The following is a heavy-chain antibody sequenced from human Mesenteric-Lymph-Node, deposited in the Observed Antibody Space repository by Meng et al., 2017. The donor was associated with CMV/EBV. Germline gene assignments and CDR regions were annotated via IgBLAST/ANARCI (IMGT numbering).Heavy chain of an antibody. V-gene: IGHV4-39*07. CDR3: ATVGGAIFGDYFDP. Sequence: SAGSISSSSYYWAWIRQPPGKGLEWIGNINYSGSTDYNPSLKSRVTISVDTSKNQFSLKLRSVTAADTAVYYCATVGGAIFGDYFDPWGQGTLVTVSS. J-gene: IGHJ5*02. CDR1: AGSISSSSYY. D-gene: IGHD3-10*01. CDR2: INYSGST.